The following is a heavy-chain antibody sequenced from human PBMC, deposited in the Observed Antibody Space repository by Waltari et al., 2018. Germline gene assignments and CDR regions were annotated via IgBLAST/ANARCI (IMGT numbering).Heavy chain of an antibody. V-gene: IGHV4-38-2*01. J-gene: IGHJ5*02. CDR3: ARVAAAGREGWFDP. D-gene: IGHD6-13*01. Sequence: QVQLQESGPGLVKPSETLSLTCAVSGYSISSGYYWGWIRQPPGKGLEWIGSIYHSGSTYYNPSLKSRVTISVDTSKNQFSLKLSSLRSEDTAVYYCARVAAAGREGWFDPWGQGTLVTVSS. CDR1: GYSISSGYY. CDR2: IYHSGST.